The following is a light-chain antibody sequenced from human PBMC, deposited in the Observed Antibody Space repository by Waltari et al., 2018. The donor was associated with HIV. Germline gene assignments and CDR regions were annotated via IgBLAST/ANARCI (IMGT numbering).Light chain of an antibody. CDR2: EFR. V-gene: IGLV2-8*01. CDR1: SSDVGAYNY. Sequence: QSALTQPPSASGSPGQSVTISCTGTSSDVGAYNYVSWYQHHPGKAPKPMIDEFRKRPSGVPDRFSGSKAGNTASLTVSGLQTEDEADYYCTSYAGNNNYIIFGGGTKLTVL. J-gene: IGLJ2*01. CDR3: TSYAGNNNYII.